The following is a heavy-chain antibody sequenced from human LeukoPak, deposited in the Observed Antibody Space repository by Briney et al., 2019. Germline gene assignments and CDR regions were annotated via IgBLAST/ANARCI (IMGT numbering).Heavy chain of an antibody. V-gene: IGHV1-69*05. J-gene: IGHJ3*02. CDR1: GGTFSSYA. CDR3: ARDLGRYSNYVSDAFDI. D-gene: IGHD4-11*01. Sequence: SVKVSCKASGGTFSSYAISWVRQAPGQGLEWMGGIIPIFGTANYAQKFQGRVTITTDESTRTAYMELSSLRSEDTAVYYCARDLGRYSNYVSDAFDIWGQGTMVTVSS. CDR2: IIPIFGTA.